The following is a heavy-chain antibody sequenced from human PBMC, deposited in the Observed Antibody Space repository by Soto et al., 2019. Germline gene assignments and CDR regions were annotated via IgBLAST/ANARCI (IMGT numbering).Heavy chain of an antibody. J-gene: IGHJ4*02. D-gene: IGHD2-2*01. V-gene: IGHV2-5*02. Sequence: QITLKESGPTLVKPTQTLTLTCTFSGFSLSTTAEGVGWIRQPPGKALEWLALIYWDDDERYSPSLKSRLTITKDTSKNLVVLTMTNVDPVDTATYYCAHGSCSSADCYPNPYLDYWGQGILVTVSS. CDR1: GFSLSTTAEG. CDR2: IYWDDDE. CDR3: AHGSCSSADCYPNPYLDY.